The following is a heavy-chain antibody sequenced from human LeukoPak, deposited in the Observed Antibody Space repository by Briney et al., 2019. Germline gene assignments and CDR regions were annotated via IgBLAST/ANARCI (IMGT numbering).Heavy chain of an antibody. V-gene: IGHV1-69*13. CDR1: GYTFTIYG. Sequence: SVKVSCKAPGYTFTIYGISWVRQAPGQGLEWMGGIIPIFGTANYAQKFQGRVTITADESTSTAYMELSSLRSEDTAVYYCAREFPAYYYDSSTSAHFDYWGQGTLVTVSS. D-gene: IGHD3-22*01. CDR2: IIPIFGTA. J-gene: IGHJ4*02. CDR3: AREFPAYYYDSSTSAHFDY.